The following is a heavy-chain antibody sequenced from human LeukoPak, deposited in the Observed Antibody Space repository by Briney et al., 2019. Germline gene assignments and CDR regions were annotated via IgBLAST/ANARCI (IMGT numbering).Heavy chain of an antibody. Sequence: LSLTCAASGFSFSSYTMNWVRQAPGKGLEWVSIISSSSSYIYYADSVKGRFTISRDNAKNALYLQMNSLRVEDTAVYYCARDGRCGGDCYASWGQGTLVTVSS. CDR3: ARDGRCGGDCYAS. V-gene: IGHV3-21*01. CDR1: GFSFSSYT. D-gene: IGHD2-21*02. J-gene: IGHJ4*02. CDR2: ISSSSSYI.